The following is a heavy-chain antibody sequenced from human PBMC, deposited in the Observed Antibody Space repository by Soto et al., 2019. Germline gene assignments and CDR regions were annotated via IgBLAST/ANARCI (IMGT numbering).Heavy chain of an antibody. CDR2: MNPNSGNT. CDR3: ARGLIYGPPAPYYGDSPTEYFDY. CDR1: GYTFTSYD. Sequence: GASVKVSCKASGYTFTSYDINWVRQATGQGLEWMGWMNPNSGNTGYAQKFQGRVTMTRNTSISTAYMELSSPRSEDTAVYYCARGLIYGPPAPYYGDSPTEYFDYWGQGTLVTVSS. D-gene: IGHD4-17*01. J-gene: IGHJ4*02. V-gene: IGHV1-8*01.